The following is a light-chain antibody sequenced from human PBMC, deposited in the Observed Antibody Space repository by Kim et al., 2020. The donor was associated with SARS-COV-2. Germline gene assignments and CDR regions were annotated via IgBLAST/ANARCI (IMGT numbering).Light chain of an antibody. CDR2: YDS. V-gene: IGLV3-21*04. CDR1: KLGSNS. J-gene: IGLJ2*01. Sequence: SGAPGKTARITCGGFKLGSNSVHWYQQKPGQAPVLVIFYDSDRPSGIPERFSGSNSGTTATLTISRVEAGDEADYYCQMWDSGSALFGGGTQLTVL. CDR3: QMWDSGSAL.